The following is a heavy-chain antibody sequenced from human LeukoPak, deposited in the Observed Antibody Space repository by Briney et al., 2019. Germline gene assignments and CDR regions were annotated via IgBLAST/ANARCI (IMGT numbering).Heavy chain of an antibody. Sequence: SETLSLTCTVSGGSISSYYWSWIRQSPGKGLECIGYIHYTGSTNYNPSLTSRVTISVETSKNQFSLKLKSVTAADTAVYYCARGGYYGSGNDFRFDPWGQGTLVTVSS. J-gene: IGHJ5*02. CDR1: GGSISSYY. CDR3: ARGGYYGSGNDFRFDP. V-gene: IGHV4-59*01. CDR2: IHYTGST. D-gene: IGHD3-10*01.